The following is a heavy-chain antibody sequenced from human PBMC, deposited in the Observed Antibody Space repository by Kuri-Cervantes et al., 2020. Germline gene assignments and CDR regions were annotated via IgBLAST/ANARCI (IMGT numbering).Heavy chain of an antibody. D-gene: IGHD3-9*01. Sequence: SVKVSCKASGGTFSSYAISWVRQAPGQGLEWMGGIIPIFGTANYAQKFQGRVTITTDESTSTAYMELSSLRSEDTAVYYCARSPLRYFDWSTPYNWFDPWGLGTLVTVSS. CDR3: ARSPLRYFDWSTPYNWFDP. V-gene: IGHV1-69*05. CDR2: IIPIFGTA. J-gene: IGHJ5*02. CDR1: GGTFSSYA.